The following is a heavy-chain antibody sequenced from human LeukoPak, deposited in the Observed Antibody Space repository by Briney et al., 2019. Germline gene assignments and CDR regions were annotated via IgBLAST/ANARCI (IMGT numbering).Heavy chain of an antibody. V-gene: IGHV3-15*01. Sequence: GWSLRLSCAASVLIFTNAWMSWVRPAPGKGREWVGRINSKIDGGTTDYAAPVKDRFTISRDDSENMLYRQRNSSRTEATAVYYCSTGADSDHPLDFWGQGTLVTVSS. J-gene: IGHJ4*02. CDR1: VLIFTNAW. CDR3: STGADSDHPLDF. D-gene: IGHD2-21*02. CDR2: INSKIDGGTT.